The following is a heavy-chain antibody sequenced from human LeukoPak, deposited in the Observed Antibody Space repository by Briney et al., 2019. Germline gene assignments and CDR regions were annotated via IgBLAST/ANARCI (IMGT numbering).Heavy chain of an antibody. CDR3: AKDRITGTTFYYFDY. D-gene: IGHD1-7*01. CDR2: ISYDGSNK. Sequence: GGSLRLSCAASGFTFSSYGIHWVRQAPGKGLEWVAVISYDGSNKYYADSVKGRFTISRDNSKNTLYLQMNSLRAEDTAVYYCAKDRITGTTFYYFDYWGQGTLVTVSS. CDR1: GFTFSSYG. J-gene: IGHJ4*02. V-gene: IGHV3-30*18.